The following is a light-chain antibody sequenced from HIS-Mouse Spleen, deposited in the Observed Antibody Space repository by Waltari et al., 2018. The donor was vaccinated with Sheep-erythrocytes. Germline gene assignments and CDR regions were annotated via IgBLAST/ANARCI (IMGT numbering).Light chain of an antibody. V-gene: IGLV3-1*01. CDR3: QAWDSSTAWNVV. CDR2: QDR. Sequence: SYELTQPPSVSVSPGQTASITCSGDKLGDKYACWYQQKPGQSPVLVIYQDRKRPSGIPERCSGSNSGNTATLTISGTQAMDEADYYCQAWDSSTAWNVVFGGGTKLTVL. J-gene: IGLJ2*01. CDR1: KLGDKY.